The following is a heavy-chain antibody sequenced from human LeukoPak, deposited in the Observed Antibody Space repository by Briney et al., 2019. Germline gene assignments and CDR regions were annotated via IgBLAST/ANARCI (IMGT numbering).Heavy chain of an antibody. CDR3: ARVLAVSSSGYYNDAFDI. CDR2: IKQDGSEK. CDR1: GFTLSRYW. D-gene: IGHD3-22*01. J-gene: IGHJ3*02. V-gene: IGHV3-7*01. Sequence: GGPLRLSCVASGFTLSRYWMSWVRQAPGKGLEWVANIKQDGSEKYYVDSVKGRFTISRDNAKDSLYLQMDSLRAEDTAIYYCARVLAVSSSGYYNDAFDIWGQGTMVTVSS.